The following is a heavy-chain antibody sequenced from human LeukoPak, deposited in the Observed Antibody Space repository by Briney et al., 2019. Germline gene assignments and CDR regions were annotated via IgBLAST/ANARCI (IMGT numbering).Heavy chain of an antibody. Sequence: GASVKVSCKASGYTFTGYYMHWVRQAPGQGREWMGWINPNSGGTNYAQKFQGRVTMTRDTSISTAYMELSRLRSDDTAVYYCARAIGEQLVRDFNYWGQGTLVTVSS. CDR3: ARAIGEQLVRDFNY. D-gene: IGHD6-13*01. CDR2: INPNSGGT. V-gene: IGHV1-2*02. CDR1: GYTFTGYY. J-gene: IGHJ4*02.